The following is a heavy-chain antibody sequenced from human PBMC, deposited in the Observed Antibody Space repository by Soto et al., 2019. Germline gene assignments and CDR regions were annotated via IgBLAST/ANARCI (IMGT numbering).Heavy chain of an antibody. CDR1: GGTFSSYA. J-gene: IGHJ3*02. D-gene: IGHD3-22*01. V-gene: IGHV1-69*10. CDR3: ARVAYYYDISGYAGAFDI. CDR2: IIPILGIA. Sequence: ASVKVSCKASGGTFSSYAISWVRQAPGQGLEWMGGIIPILGIANYAQKFQGRVTITADKSTSTAYMELSSLRSEDTAVYYCARVAYYYDISGYAGAFDIWGQGTMVTVSS.